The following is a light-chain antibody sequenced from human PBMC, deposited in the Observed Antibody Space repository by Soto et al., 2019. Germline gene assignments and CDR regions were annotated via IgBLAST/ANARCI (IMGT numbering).Light chain of an antibody. CDR3: QQSYSGPLT. J-gene: IGKJ4*01. Sequence: DIQMTQSPSTLSASVGDRVTITCRASQTISSWLAWYQQKPGKAPKVLIYAASSLQSGVPSRFSGIGSGTDFTLSISSLQPEDFATYYCQQSYSGPLTFGGGTKVDNK. V-gene: IGKV1-39*01. CDR1: QTISSW. CDR2: AAS.